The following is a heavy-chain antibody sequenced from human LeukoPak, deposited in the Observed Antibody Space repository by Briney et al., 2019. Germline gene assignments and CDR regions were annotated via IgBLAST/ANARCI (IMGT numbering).Heavy chain of an antibody. CDR1: GFTFSNYA. CDR3: ASTANWNYPSFDF. V-gene: IGHV3-53*01. CDR2: IYSGGST. D-gene: IGHD1-7*01. Sequence: PGRSLRLSCAASGFTFSNYAMHWVRQAPGKGLEWVSVIYSGGSTYYADSMKGRFTISRDNSKNTLYLQINSLRAEDTAVYYCASTANWNYPSFDFWGQGTLVTVSS. J-gene: IGHJ4*02.